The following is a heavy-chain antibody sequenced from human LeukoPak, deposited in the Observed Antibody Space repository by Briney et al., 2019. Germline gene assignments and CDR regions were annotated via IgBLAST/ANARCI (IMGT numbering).Heavy chain of an antibody. CDR3: ARRLGGTSTGFDY. V-gene: IGHV4-59*08. J-gene: IGHJ4*02. CDR1: GGSISSYY. Sequence: SETLSLTCTVSGGSISSYYWSWIRQPPGKGLEWIGSIHYSGSTTYNPSLKSRVTISVDTSKNQFSLKLSSVTAADTAVYYCARRLGGTSTGFDYWGQGTPVTVSS. D-gene: IGHD2-2*01. CDR2: IHYSGST.